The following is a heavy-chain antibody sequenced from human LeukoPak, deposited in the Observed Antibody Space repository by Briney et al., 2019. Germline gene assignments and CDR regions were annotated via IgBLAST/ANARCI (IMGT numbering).Heavy chain of an antibody. CDR2: IDPSDSYT. CDR3: ARHSGPLEALDI. Sequence: GESLRISCKGSGYSFTSYWISWMRQMPGKGLEWMGRIDPSDSYTYYSPSFQGHVTISADKSISTAHLQWSSLKASDTAMYYCARHSGPLEALDIWGQGTMVTDSS. D-gene: IGHD6-13*01. J-gene: IGHJ3*02. CDR1: GYSFTSYW. V-gene: IGHV5-10-1*01.